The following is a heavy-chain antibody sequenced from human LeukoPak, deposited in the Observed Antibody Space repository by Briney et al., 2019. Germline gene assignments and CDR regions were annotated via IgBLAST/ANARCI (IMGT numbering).Heavy chain of an antibody. J-gene: IGHJ4*02. CDR3: AKLRAELPNDY. CDR2: INSDGSST. D-gene: IGHD1-7*01. CDR1: GFTFSSYW. V-gene: IGHV3-74*01. Sequence: GGSLRLSCAASGFTFSSYWMHWVRQAPGKGLVWVSRINSDGSSTSYADSVKGRFTISRDNAKNTLYLQMNSLRAEDTAVYYCAKLRAELPNDYWGQGTLVTVSS.